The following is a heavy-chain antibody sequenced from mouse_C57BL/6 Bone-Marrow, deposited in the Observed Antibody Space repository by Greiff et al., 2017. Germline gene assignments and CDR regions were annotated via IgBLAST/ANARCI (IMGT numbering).Heavy chain of an antibody. CDR3: ARIPIYYGNYVPFYYYAMDY. D-gene: IGHD2-1*01. J-gene: IGHJ4*01. CDR2: IWWDDDK. CDR1: GFSLSTFGMG. Sequence: ESGPGILQPSQTLSLTCSFSGFSLSTFGMGVGWIRQPSGKGLEWLAHIWWDDDKYYNPALKSRLTISKDTSKNQVFLKIANVDAADTATYYCARIPIYYGNYVPFYYYAMDYWGQGTSVTVSS. V-gene: IGHV8-8*01.